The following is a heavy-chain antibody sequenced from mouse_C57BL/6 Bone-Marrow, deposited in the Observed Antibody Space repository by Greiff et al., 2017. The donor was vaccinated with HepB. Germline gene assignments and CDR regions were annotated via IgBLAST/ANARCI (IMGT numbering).Heavy chain of an antibody. J-gene: IGHJ3*01. D-gene: IGHD2-4*01. CDR1: GYTFTSYW. V-gene: IGHV1-69*01. Sequence: VQLQQPGAELVMPGASVKLSCKASGYTFTSYWMHWVKQRPGQGLEWIGEIDPSDSYTNYNQKFKGKSTLTVDKSSSTAYMQLSSLTSEDSAVYYCALYDYDGTTNWGQGTLVTVSA. CDR2: IDPSDSYT. CDR3: ALYDYDGTTN.